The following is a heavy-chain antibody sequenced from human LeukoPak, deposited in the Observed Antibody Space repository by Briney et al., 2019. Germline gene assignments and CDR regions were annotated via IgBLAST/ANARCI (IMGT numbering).Heavy chain of an antibody. Sequence: SQTLSLTCAISGDSVSSNTVAWNWIRQSPSRGLEWLGRTYYTSKWYNEYAVSVKSRITINPDTSKNQLSLQLNSVTPEDTAVYYCARGAWNSFDYWGRGTLVTVSS. CDR2: TYYTSKWYN. CDR1: GDSVSSNTVA. D-gene: IGHD1-7*01. V-gene: IGHV6-1*01. J-gene: IGHJ4*02. CDR3: ARGAWNSFDY.